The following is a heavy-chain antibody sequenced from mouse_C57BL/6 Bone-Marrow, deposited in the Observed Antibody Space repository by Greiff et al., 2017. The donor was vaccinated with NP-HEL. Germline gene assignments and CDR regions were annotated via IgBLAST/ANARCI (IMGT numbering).Heavy chain of an antibody. D-gene: IGHD2-2*01. CDR2: IDPSDSYT. CDR1: GYTFTSYW. J-gene: IGHJ3*01. Sequence: HVQLQQPGAELVKPGASVKLSCKASGYTFTSYWMQWVKQRPGQGLEWIGEIDPSDSYTNYNQKFKGKATLTVDTSSSTAYMQLSSLTSEDSAVYYCARWSDYGYDRGWFAYWGQGTLVTVSA. V-gene: IGHV1-50*01. CDR3: ARWSDYGYDRGWFAY.